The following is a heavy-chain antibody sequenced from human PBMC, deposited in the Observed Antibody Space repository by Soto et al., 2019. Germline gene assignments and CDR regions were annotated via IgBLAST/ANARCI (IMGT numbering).Heavy chain of an antibody. J-gene: IGHJ4*02. Sequence: LRLSCAASGFTFSRYAIHWVRQAPGKGLEWVAVISRDGTNKYYVDSVKGRFTISRDNSRNTLYLQMNSLRHEDAAVYYCARSRSGAVADSFDFWGQGNLVTVSS. CDR1: GFTFSRYA. CDR3: ARSRSGAVADSFDF. D-gene: IGHD3-10*01. CDR2: ISRDGTNK. V-gene: IGHV3-30*04.